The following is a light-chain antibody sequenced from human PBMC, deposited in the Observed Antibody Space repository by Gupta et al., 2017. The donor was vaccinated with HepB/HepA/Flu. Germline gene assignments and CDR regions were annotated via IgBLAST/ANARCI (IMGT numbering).Light chain of an antibody. J-gene: IGLJ3*02. Sequence: QTVVTQAPSFSVSPGGTVTLTCGLSSGSVSTSYYPSWYQQTPGQPPRTLIYSTNTRSSGVPDRFSCSILGNKAALTITGAQADDESDYYCVLYMGSGIWVFGGGTKLTVL. CDR1: SGSVSTSYY. V-gene: IGLV8-61*01. CDR2: STN. CDR3: VLYMGSGIWV.